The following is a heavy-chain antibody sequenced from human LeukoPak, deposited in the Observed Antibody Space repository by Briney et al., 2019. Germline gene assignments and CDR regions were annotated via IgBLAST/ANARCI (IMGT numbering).Heavy chain of an antibody. CDR3: ARDVDILTGYFLFDY. Sequence: GGSLRLSCAASGFTFSSYSMNWVRQAPGKGLEWVSSISSSSSYIYYADSVKGRFTISRDNAKNSLYLQMNSLRAEDTAVYYCARDVDILTGYFLFDYWGQGALVTVSS. CDR1: GFTFSSYS. D-gene: IGHD3-9*01. J-gene: IGHJ4*02. CDR2: ISSSSSYI. V-gene: IGHV3-21*01.